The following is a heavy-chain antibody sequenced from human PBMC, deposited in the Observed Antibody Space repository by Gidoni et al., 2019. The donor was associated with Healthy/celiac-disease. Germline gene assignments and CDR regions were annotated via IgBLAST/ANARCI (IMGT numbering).Heavy chain of an antibody. V-gene: IGHV3-48*04. CDR2: ISSSSSTI. CDR1: GFTFSSYS. Sequence: EVQLVESGGGLVQPGGSLRLSCAASGFTFSSYSMNWVRQAPGKGLEWVSYISSSSSTIYYADSVKGRFTISRDNAKNSLYLQMNSLRAEDTAVYYCARDTFGIDVDTAMAGDYWGQGTLVTVSS. J-gene: IGHJ4*02. CDR3: ARDTFGIDVDTAMAGDY. D-gene: IGHD5-18*01.